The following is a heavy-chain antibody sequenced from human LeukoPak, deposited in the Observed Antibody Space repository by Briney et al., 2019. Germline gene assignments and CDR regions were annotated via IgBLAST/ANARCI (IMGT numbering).Heavy chain of an antibody. D-gene: IGHD2-2*01. CDR1: GYSFSSYW. CDR2: IDPSDSYT. V-gene: IGHV5-10-1*01. CDR3: ARHTISDY. J-gene: IGHJ4*02. Sequence: GESLKISCKGSGYSFSSYWINWVRQMPGKGLDWMGRIDPSDSYTNYNPSFQGHVTISADKSISTAYQQWSSLKASDTATYYCARHTISDYWGQGTQVTVSS.